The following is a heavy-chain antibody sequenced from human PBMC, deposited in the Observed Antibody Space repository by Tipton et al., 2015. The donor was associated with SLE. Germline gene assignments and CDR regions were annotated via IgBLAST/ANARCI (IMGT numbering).Heavy chain of an antibody. D-gene: IGHD3-3*02. V-gene: IGHV4-4*07. CDR2: IYSSGDR. CDR1: GGSISFDY. J-gene: IGHJ6*03. Sequence: TLSLTCTVSGGSISFDYWSWIRQSAGRGLEWIGRIYSSGDRDYNPSLRSRVTMSIDASQNRVSLRLKSVSAADTAVYYCARVSRTFGRLGYFYYMDVWGKGTTVTVSS. CDR3: ARVSRTFGRLGYFYYMDV.